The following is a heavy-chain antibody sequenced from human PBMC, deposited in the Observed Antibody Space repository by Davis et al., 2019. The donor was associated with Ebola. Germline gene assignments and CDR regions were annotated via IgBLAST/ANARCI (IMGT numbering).Heavy chain of an antibody. CDR3: ARHTRDCSGGSCYPGWFDP. J-gene: IGHJ5*02. Sequence: KVSCKGSGYSFTSYWISWVRQMPGKGLEWMGRIDPSDSYTNYSPSFQGQVTISADKSISTAYLQWSSLKASDTAMYYCARHTRDCSGGSCYPGWFDPWGQGTLVTVSS. D-gene: IGHD2-15*01. CDR1: GYSFTSYW. CDR2: IDPSDSYT. V-gene: IGHV5-10-1*04.